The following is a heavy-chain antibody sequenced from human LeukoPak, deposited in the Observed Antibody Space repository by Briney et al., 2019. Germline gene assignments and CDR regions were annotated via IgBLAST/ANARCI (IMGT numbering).Heavy chain of an antibody. Sequence: GGSLRLSCAASESTFTRYSMNWVRQAPGKGMEWVAYISPNSDNIHYADSVKGRFTISRDNAKNSLYLQMNSLRAEDTAVYYCARVGRGYSYGYEGYWGQGTLVTVSS. J-gene: IGHJ4*02. CDR3: ARVGRGYSYGYEGY. CDR2: ISPNSDNI. D-gene: IGHD5-18*01. V-gene: IGHV3-48*04. CDR1: ESTFTRYS.